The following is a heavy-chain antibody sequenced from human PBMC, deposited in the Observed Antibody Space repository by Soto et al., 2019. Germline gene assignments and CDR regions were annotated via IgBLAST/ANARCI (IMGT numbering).Heavy chain of an antibody. J-gene: IGHJ3*01. D-gene: IGHD2-2*01. CDR1: GFSLSSIGVG. Sequence: QITLKESGPTLVKPTQTLTLTCTFSGFSLSSIGVGVGWIRQPPGKALEWLGILYWDDDKHYSPSLKSRISIAKDTSKEQVVLTLTNMDPVDTATYYCAHTIVVVPTAHDAFDVWGQGTMVTVSS. CDR2: LYWDDDK. V-gene: IGHV2-5*02. CDR3: AHTIVVVPTAHDAFDV.